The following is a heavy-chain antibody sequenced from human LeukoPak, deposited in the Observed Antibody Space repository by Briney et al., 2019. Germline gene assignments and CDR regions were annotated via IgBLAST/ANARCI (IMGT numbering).Heavy chain of an antibody. CDR1: GGCFSGYY. Sequence: HPSETLSLTCAVNGGCFSGYYWSWIRQPPGKGLEWIGDINYSGSTNYNPSLKSRVTMSVDTSKNQFSLKLSSVTAADTAVYYCARDRRRPSISSSWYSGDDAFDIWGQGTMVTVSS. D-gene: IGHD6-13*01. CDR3: ARDRRRPSISSSWYSGDDAFDI. V-gene: IGHV4-34*01. CDR2: INYSGST. J-gene: IGHJ3*02.